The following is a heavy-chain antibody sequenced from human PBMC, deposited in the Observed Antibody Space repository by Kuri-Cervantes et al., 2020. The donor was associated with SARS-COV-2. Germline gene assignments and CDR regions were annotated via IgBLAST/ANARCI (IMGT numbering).Heavy chain of an antibody. J-gene: IGHJ3*02. V-gene: IGHV1-2*06. CDR2: INPNSGGT. CDR1: GYTFTGYY. CDR3: ARDPGGLDAFDI. D-gene: IGHD4-23*01. Sequence: ASVKVSCKASGYTFTGYYMHWVRQAPGQGLEWMGRINPNSGGTNYAQKFQGRVTMTRDMSISTAYMELSRLRSDDTAVYYCARDPGGLDAFDIWGQGTMVTVSS.